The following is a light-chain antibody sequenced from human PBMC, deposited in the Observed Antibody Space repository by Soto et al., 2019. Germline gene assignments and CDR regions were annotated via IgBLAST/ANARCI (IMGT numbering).Light chain of an antibody. CDR1: SSDVGGYNY. J-gene: IGLJ2*01. CDR3: TSYTSTISHVL. CDR2: EVS. Sequence: QSVLTQPASVSGSPGQSITISCTGTSSDVGGYNYVSWYQQHPGKAPKLIISEVSNRPSGVSTRFSGSKSGNTASLTISGLQAEDEADYYCTSYTSTISHVLFGEGTKLTVL. V-gene: IGLV2-14*03.